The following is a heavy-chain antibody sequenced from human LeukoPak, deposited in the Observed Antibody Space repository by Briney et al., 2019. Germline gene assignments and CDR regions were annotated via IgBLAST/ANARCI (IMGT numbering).Heavy chain of an antibody. CDR3: ANRGYSSSWYYFDY. CDR1: GFTFSDYY. Sequence: GGSLRLSCAASGFTFSDYYMSWIRQAPGKGLEWVSYISSSSSYTNYADSVKGRFTISRDNSKNTLYLQMNSLRAEDTAVYYCANRGYSSSWYYFDYWGQGTLVTVSS. D-gene: IGHD6-13*01. CDR2: ISSSSSYT. J-gene: IGHJ4*02. V-gene: IGHV3-11*03.